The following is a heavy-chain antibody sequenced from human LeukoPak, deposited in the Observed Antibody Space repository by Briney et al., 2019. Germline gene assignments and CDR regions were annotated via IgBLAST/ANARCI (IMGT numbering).Heavy chain of an antibody. CDR3: ARDLSSVPNYYDSSGHYQHPPFDY. Sequence: GGSLRLSCAASGFTFSSYSMNWVRQAPGKGLEWVSSISSSSSYIYYADSVKGRLTISRDNAKNSLYLQMNSLRAEDTAVYYCARDLSSVPNYYDSSGHYQHPPFDYWGQGTLVTVSS. J-gene: IGHJ4*02. D-gene: IGHD3-22*01. CDR2: ISSSSSYI. CDR1: GFTFSSYS. V-gene: IGHV3-21*01.